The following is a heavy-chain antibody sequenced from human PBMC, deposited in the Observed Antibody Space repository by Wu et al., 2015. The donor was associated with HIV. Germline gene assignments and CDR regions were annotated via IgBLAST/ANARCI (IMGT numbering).Heavy chain of an antibody. CDR1: GSTFTNYA. V-gene: IGHV1-69*15. CDR3: ARGSYCGRECYSYFDS. CDR2: IIPSFGRA. Sequence: QVQLVQSGAEVKKPGSSVKVSCEASGSTFTNYAINWVRQAPGQGLEWMGRIIPSFGRANYAQKFQGSVSITSDEAANTAYLELSSLRSEDTAVYFCARGSYCGRECYSYFDSWGLGTLVTVTS. D-gene: IGHD2-21*01. J-gene: IGHJ4*02.